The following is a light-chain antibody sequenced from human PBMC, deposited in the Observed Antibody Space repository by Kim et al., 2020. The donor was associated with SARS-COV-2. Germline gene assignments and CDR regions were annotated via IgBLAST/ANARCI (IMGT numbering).Light chain of an antibody. CDR2: NTN. V-gene: IGLV8-61*01. Sequence: GGTATLTCGLSSGSVSTNYYPSWYQQHPGQAPRMLIYNTNTRSSGVPDRFSGSILGNKAALTITGAQADDESDYYCVLYMGGGIWVFGGGTKLTVL. CDR1: SGSVSTNYY. J-gene: IGLJ3*02. CDR3: VLYMGGGIWV.